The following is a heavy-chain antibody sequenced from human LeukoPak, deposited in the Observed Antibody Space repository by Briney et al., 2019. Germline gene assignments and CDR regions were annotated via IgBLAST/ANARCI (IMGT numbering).Heavy chain of an antibody. J-gene: IGHJ4*02. D-gene: IGHD3-3*01. Sequence: PSETLSLTCTVSGGSISSSSYYWGGIRQPPGKGLEWIGSIYYSGSTYYNPSLKSRVTISVDTSKNQFSLKLSSVTAADTAVYYCARQEADFWSGYSDYWGQGTLVTVSS. CDR2: IYYSGST. CDR3: ARQEADFWSGYSDY. V-gene: IGHV4-39*01. CDR1: GGSISSSSYY.